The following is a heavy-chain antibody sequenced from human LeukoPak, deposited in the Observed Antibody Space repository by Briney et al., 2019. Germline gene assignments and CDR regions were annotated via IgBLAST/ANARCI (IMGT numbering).Heavy chain of an antibody. V-gene: IGHV4-39*01. CDR3: ARHSTDSSGWDYFDY. D-gene: IGHD6-19*01. CDR2: IYYSGST. CDR1: GGSISSSSYY. J-gene: IGHJ4*02. Sequence: SETLSLTYTVSGGSISSSSYYWGWIRQPPGKGLEWIGSIYYSGSTYYNPSLKSRVTISVDTSKNQFSLKLSSVTAADTAVYYCARHSTDSSGWDYFDYWGQGTLVTVSS.